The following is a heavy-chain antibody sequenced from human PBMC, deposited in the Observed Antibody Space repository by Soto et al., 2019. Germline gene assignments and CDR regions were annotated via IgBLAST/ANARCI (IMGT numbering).Heavy chain of an antibody. Sequence: GGSLRLSCAASGFNVSINYMSWVRQAPGKGLEWVSIIYDVGNTYYADSVKGRFTISRDNSNNTLSLQMSSLRAEDTAVYYCACRPRGPWDYWGQGTLVTVSS. V-gene: IGHV3-66*01. D-gene: IGHD3-10*01. CDR2: IYDVGNT. CDR3: ACRPRGPWDY. J-gene: IGHJ4*02. CDR1: GFNVSINY.